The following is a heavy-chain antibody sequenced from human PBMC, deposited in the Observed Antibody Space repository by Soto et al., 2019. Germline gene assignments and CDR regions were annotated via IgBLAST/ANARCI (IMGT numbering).Heavy chain of an antibody. CDR1: GFTFSSYW. CDR2: INSDGSST. J-gene: IGHJ6*02. D-gene: IGHD3-22*01. V-gene: IGHV3-74*01. Sequence: PGGSLRLSCAASGFTFSSYWMHWVRQAPGKGLVWASRINSDGSSTSYADSVKGRFTISRDNAKNTLYLQMNSLRAEDTAVYYCARDFGYYDSSGYYSHYYYYGMDVWGQGTTVTVSS. CDR3: ARDFGYYDSSGYYSHYYYYGMDV.